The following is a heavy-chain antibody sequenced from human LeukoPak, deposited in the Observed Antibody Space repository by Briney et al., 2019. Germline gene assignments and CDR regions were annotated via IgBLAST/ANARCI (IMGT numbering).Heavy chain of an antibody. CDR3: ARGRLVGEVFDY. D-gene: IGHD6-25*01. CDR1: GFTFSSYS. CDR2: ISSSSSYI. J-gene: IGHJ4*02. Sequence: GGSLRLSCAASGFTFSSYSMNWVRQAPGKGLEWVSSISSSSSYIYYADSVKGRFTISRDNAKNSLYLQMNSLRAEDTAVYYCARGRLVGEVFDYWGQGTLVTVSS. V-gene: IGHV3-21*01.